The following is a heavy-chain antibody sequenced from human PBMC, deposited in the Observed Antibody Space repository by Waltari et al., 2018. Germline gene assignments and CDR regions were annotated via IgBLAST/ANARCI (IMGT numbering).Heavy chain of an antibody. Sequence: QVHLVESGGGVVQPGRSLRLSCAAFGFTFSSYGMHWVRQAPGKGVGWVAVIWYDVSNKHYADSVKGRFTISRDNSKNTLYLQMNSLRAEDTAVYYCARNDYNGNSFDYWGQGTLVTVSS. J-gene: IGHJ4*02. V-gene: IGHV3-33*01. CDR3: ARNDYNGNSFDY. D-gene: IGHD3-10*01. CDR1: GFTFSSYG. CDR2: IWYDVSNK.